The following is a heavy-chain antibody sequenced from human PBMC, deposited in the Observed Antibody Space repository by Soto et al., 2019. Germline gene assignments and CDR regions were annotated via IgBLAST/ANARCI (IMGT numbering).Heavy chain of an antibody. Sequence: SETLSLTCSVSGGSVSTGRHYWSWIRQPPGKGLEWIAYISYTGSTNYNPSLKSRVTISVDTSKNQFSLRLDSVTAADPAVYYCARDRADNFNSSDDFDIWGQGTMVTVSS. J-gene: IGHJ3*02. V-gene: IGHV4-61*01. CDR2: ISYTGST. D-gene: IGHD1-20*01. CDR3: ARDRADNFNSSDDFDI. CDR1: GGSVSTGRHY.